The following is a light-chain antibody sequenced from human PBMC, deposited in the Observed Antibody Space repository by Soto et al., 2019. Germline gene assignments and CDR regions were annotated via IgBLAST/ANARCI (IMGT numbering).Light chain of an antibody. CDR1: NIAIKS. J-gene: IGLJ2*01. CDR3: QVWDSSSDHRVV. V-gene: IGLV3-21*02. Sequence: SSELTQAPSVSVAPGQTARITCGGNNIAIKSVHWYQQKTGQAPVLVVYDDGDRPSGIPERFSGSNSGNTATLTITRVEAGDEADYHCQVWDSSSDHRVVFGGGTKVTVL. CDR2: DDG.